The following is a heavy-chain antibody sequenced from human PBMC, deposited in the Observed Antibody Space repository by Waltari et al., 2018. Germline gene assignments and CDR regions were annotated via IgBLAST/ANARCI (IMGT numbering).Heavy chain of an antibody. D-gene: IGHD3-22*01. V-gene: IGHV3-48*02. CDR1: GLTFTSYS. CDR2: LGTRSSPI. CDR3: ASSFDSHGDY. Sequence: AQLVASGGRLIKPGGYLRLSCNGCGLTFTSYSINGVRQAPGKGLEWVSYLGTRSSPIYCIDAVKGRFTVSRDDATNSVHLQMNSLRDEDTAVYYCASSFDSHGDYRGQGTLVPVSS. J-gene: IGHJ4*02.